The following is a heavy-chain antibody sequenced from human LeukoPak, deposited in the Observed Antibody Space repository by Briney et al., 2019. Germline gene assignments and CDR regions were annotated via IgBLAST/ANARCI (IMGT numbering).Heavy chain of an antibody. CDR2: IYYSGST. V-gene: IGHV4-59*12. CDR3: ARAGGYGLIDY. D-gene: IGHD5-18*01. CDR1: GGSISSYY. Sequence: SETLSLTCTVSGGSISSYYWSWIRQPPGKGLEWIGYIYYSGSTNYNPSLKSRVTISLDTSKNQFSLKVGSMTAADTAVYYCARAGGYGLIDYWGQGTMVTVSS. J-gene: IGHJ4*02.